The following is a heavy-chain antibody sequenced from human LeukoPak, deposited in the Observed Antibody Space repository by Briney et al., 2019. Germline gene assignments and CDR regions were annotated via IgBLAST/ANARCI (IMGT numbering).Heavy chain of an antibody. J-gene: IGHJ4*02. CDR2: ISATGGMM. CDR3: ARHMVLSPCDY. D-gene: IGHD4/OR15-4a*01. Sequence: PGGSLRLSCSASGFRFYDYYLSWIRQAPGKGLEWISFISATGGMMGHADSVKGRFTISRDNAKNSGYLEMNNLRADDTAVYHCARHMVLSPCDYWGPGTVVTVSS. V-gene: IGHV3-11*01. CDR1: GFRFYDYY.